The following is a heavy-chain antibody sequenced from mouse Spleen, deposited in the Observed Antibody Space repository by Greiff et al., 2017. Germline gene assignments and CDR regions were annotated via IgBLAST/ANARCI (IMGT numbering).Heavy chain of an antibody. CDR1: GYSFTGYY. J-gene: IGHJ4*01. CDR2: INPSTGGT. Sequence: VQLQQSGPELVKPGASVKISCKASGYSFTGYYMNWVKQSPEKSLEWIGEINPSTGGTTYTQKFKAKATLTVDKSSSTAYMQLKSLTSEDSAVYYCAREGDYDGLDYWGQGTSVTVSS. CDR3: AREGDYDGLDY. D-gene: IGHD2-4*01. V-gene: IGHV1-42*01.